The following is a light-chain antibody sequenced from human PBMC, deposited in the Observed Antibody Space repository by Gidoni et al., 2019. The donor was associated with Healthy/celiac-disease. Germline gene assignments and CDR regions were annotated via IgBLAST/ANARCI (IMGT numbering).Light chain of an antibody. J-gene: IGKJ5*01. CDR1: QSVCSY. Sequence: EVVLTQSPATLSLSPGERATLSCRASQSVCSYLTWYQQKPGQAPRLLIYDASNRATGIPARFSGSGSGTDFTLTISSLEPEDCAVYYCQQRSNWPSITFGQGTRLEIK. CDR2: DAS. CDR3: QQRSNWPSIT. V-gene: IGKV3-11*01.